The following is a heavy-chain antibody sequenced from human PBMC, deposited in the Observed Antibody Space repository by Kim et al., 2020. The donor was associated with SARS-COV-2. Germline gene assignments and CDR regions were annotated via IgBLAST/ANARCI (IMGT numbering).Heavy chain of an antibody. CDR2: ISGSGGST. CDR1: GFTFSSYA. J-gene: IGHJ4*02. V-gene: IGHV3-23*01. Sequence: GGSLRLSCAASGFTFSSYAMSWVRQAPGKGLEWVSAISGSGGSTYYADSVKGRFTISRDNSKNTLYLQMNSLRAEDTAVYYCAKLSGIQLWFPIDYWGQGTLVTVSS. D-gene: IGHD5-18*01. CDR3: AKLSGIQLWFPIDY.